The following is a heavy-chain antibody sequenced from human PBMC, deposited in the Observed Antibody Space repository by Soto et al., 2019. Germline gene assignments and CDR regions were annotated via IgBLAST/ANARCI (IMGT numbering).Heavy chain of an antibody. Sequence: QVQLVQSGAEVKKPGASVKVSCKASGYMFSTYDINWVRQAPGQGLEWMGWLNPNSGNTGYAQKFQGRVTMTRNTSINTAYMELSSLGSDDTDVYYCARDHRYNWNDEGWFDPWGQGTLVTVSS. V-gene: IGHV1-8*01. CDR3: ARDHRYNWNDEGWFDP. CDR1: GYMFSTYD. J-gene: IGHJ5*02. D-gene: IGHD1-20*01. CDR2: LNPNSGNT.